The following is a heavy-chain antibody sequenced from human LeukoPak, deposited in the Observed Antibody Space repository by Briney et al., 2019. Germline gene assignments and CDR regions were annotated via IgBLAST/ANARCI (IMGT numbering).Heavy chain of an antibody. D-gene: IGHD5-24*01. V-gene: IGHV4-4*02. CDR2: VYHSGST. Sequence: SGTLSLTCAVSGGSISSSNWWSWVRQPPGKGLEWIGEVYHSGSTNYNPSLKSRVTISVDTSKNQFSLKLSSVTAADTAVYYCARRGGYNQDYFDYWGQGTLVTVSS. CDR1: GGSISSSNW. CDR3: ARRGGYNQDYFDY. J-gene: IGHJ4*02.